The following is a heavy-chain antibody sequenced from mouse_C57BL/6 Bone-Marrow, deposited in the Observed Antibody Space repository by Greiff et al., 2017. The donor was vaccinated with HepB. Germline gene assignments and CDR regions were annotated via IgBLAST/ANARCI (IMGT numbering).Heavy chain of an antibody. CDR1: GFTFSSYA. D-gene: IGHD5-1-1*01. J-gene: IGHJ2*01. CDR2: ISDGGSYT. V-gene: IGHV5-4*01. CDR3: ARDIPYYFDY. Sequence: VKLMESGGGLVKPGGSLKLSCAASGFTFSSYAMSWVRQTPEKRLEWVATISDGGSYTYYPDNVKGRFTISRDNAKNNLYLQMSHLKSEDTAMYYCARDIPYYFDYWGQGTTLTVSS.